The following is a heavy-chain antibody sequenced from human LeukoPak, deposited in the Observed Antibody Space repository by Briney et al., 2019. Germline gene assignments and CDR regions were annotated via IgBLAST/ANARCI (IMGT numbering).Heavy chain of an antibody. Sequence: GGPLRLSCAASGFTVSSNYMSWVRQAPGKGLEWVSVIYSGGSTYYADSVKGRFTISRDNSKNTLYLQMNSLRAEDTAVYYCARDRQDIVANSYYYYGMDVWGQGTTVTVSS. V-gene: IGHV3-66*01. D-gene: IGHD5-12*01. J-gene: IGHJ6*02. CDR3: ARDRQDIVANSYYYYGMDV. CDR2: IYSGGST. CDR1: GFTVSSNY.